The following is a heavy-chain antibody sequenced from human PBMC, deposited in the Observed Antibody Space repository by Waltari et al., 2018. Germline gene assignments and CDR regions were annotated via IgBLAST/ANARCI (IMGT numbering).Heavy chain of an antibody. CDR2: IYPGDSDT. Sequence: EVQLVQSGAEVKKPGESLKISCKGSGYRFTSSWIGWVRQMPGKGLGWMGIIYPGDSDTRYSPSFQGQVTISADKSISTAYLQWSSRKASDTAMYYCARHVGVYYYDSSGPRGFVDYWGQGTLVTVSS. V-gene: IGHV5-51*01. D-gene: IGHD3-22*01. CDR1: GYRFTSSW. CDR3: ARHVGVYYYDSSGPRGFVDY. J-gene: IGHJ4*02.